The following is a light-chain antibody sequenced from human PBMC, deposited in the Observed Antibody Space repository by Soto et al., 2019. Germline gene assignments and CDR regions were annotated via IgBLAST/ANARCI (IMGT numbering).Light chain of an antibody. CDR2: GAS. Sequence: EIVMTHSPATLSVSPGERATLSCRASQSVSSNLARYQQKPGQAPRLLIYGASTTATGIPARFSGSGSGTEFTLTISSLQSEDVAVYYCQQYNNWPPYTFGQGTKLEIK. CDR1: QSVSSN. J-gene: IGKJ2*01. CDR3: QQYNNWPPYT. V-gene: IGKV3-15*01.